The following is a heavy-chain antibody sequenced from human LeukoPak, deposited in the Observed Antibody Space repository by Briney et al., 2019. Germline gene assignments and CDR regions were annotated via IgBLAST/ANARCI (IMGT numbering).Heavy chain of an antibody. V-gene: IGHV3-23*01. J-gene: IGHJ4*02. Sequence: GGSLRLSCAASGITLSNYGMSWVRQAPGKGLEWVAGISDSGGSTNYADSVKGRFTISRDNPKNTLYLQMNSLRAEDTAVYFCAKRGVVIRVILVGFHKEAYYFDSWGQGALVTVSS. CDR1: GITLSNYG. D-gene: IGHD3-22*01. CDR2: ISDSGGST. CDR3: AKRGVVIRVILVGFHKEAYYFDS.